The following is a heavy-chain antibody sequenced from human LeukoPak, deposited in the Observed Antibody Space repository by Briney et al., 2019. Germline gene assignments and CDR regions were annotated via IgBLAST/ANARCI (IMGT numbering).Heavy chain of an antibody. CDR2: INHSGST. Sequence: SETLSLTCAVYGGSFSGYYWSWIRQPPGKGLEWIGEINHSGSTNYNPSLKSRVTISVDTSKNQFSLKLSSVTAADTAVYYCASANKCSSTSCQLDYWGQGTLVTVSS. D-gene: IGHD2-2*01. J-gene: IGHJ4*02. V-gene: IGHV4-34*01. CDR1: GGSFSGYY. CDR3: ASANKCSSTSCQLDY.